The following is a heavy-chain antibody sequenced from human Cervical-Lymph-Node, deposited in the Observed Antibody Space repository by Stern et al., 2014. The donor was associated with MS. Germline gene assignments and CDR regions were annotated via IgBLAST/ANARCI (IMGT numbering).Heavy chain of an antibody. V-gene: IGHV1-3*01. CDR2: INAGTGNT. J-gene: IGHJ4*02. Sequence: QVQLLQPGAEVRKPGASVKVSCKASGYTFTSYAMNWVRQAPGQRLEWMGGINAGTGNTKYSQKFQARVTLTRDTSASTAYMELSSLRSEDTAVYYCAKEGANDCFDYWGQGTLVTVSS. CDR1: GYTFTSYA. CDR3: AKEGANDCFDY.